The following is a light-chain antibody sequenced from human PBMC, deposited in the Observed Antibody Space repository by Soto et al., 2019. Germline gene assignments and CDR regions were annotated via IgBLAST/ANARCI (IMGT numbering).Light chain of an antibody. Sequence: DIQMTQSPSVLSASVGDRVTITCRASQGVGTYLAWFQQKPGKVPKRLIFAATSLQGGVPTRFRGSGSGTEFTLTISSLQPEDFATYYCLQHKTFLSSGGGTRVEIK. CDR1: QGVGTY. CDR3: LQHKTFLS. J-gene: IGKJ4*01. V-gene: IGKV1-17*03. CDR2: AAT.